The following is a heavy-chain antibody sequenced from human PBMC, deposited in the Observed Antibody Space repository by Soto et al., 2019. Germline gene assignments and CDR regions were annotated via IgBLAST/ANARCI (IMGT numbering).Heavy chain of an antibody. D-gene: IGHD4-17*01. CDR2: IYYSGST. J-gene: IGHJ4*02. CDR3: ARESTTVVTGYDY. Sequence: SETLSLTCTVSGGSISSGDYYWSWIRQPPGKGLEWIGYIYYSGSTYYNPSLKSRVTISVDTSKNQFSLKLSSVTAADTAVYYCARESTTVVTGYDYWGQGTLVTVSS. CDR1: GGSISSGDYY. V-gene: IGHV4-30-4*01.